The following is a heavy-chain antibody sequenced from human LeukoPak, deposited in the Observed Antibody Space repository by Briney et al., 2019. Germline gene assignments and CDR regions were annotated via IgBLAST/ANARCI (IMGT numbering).Heavy chain of an antibody. J-gene: IGHJ4*02. V-gene: IGHV4-39*01. CDR2: IYYSGST. D-gene: IGHD3-22*01. CDR3: ARRVYYYHRSGYYDY. Sequence: SETLSLTCTVSGGSISSSSYYWRWIRQPPGKGLEWIGSIYYSGSTYYNPSLKSRVTISVDTSKNQFSLKLSSVTAADTAVYYCARRVYYYHRSGYYDYWGQGTLVIVSP. CDR1: GGSISSSSYY.